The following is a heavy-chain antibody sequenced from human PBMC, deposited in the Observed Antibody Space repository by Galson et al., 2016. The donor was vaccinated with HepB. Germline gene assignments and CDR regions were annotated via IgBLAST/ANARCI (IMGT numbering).Heavy chain of an antibody. Sequence: SETLSLTCSVSGGPISGAYWSWTRQPPGKGLEWIAYMRDSGNTNYNPSLKSRVTILVDTSINQFSLRLSSVTAGDTAVYYCARSGGSAGMHWGQDTLVTVSA. CDR1: GGPISGAY. J-gene: IGHJ1*01. D-gene: IGHD3-16*01. CDR2: MRDSGNT. CDR3: ARSGGSAGMH. V-gene: IGHV4-59*08.